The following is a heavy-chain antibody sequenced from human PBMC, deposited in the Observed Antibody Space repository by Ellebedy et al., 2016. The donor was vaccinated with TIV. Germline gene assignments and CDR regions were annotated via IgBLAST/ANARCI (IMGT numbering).Heavy chain of an antibody. Sequence: SETLSLTXAVYVGSFNDYFWTWIRQPPGKGLEWIGEIDHSRSTNSNPSLKSRVTISVDTSKNQFSLKLSSVTAADTAVYYCARRGYGSGRYNWFDPWGQGTLVTVSS. V-gene: IGHV4-34*01. J-gene: IGHJ5*02. CDR1: VGSFNDYF. CDR2: IDHSRST. D-gene: IGHD3-10*01. CDR3: ARRGYGSGRYNWFDP.